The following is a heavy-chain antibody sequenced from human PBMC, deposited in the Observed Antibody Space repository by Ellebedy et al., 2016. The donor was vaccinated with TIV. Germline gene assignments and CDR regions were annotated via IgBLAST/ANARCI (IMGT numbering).Heavy chain of an antibody. Sequence: SVKVSXKASGGTFSSYAISWVRQAPGQGLEWMGGIIPIFGTANYAQKFQGRVTITADESTSTAYMELSSLRSEDTAVYYCASGVVVVTAKSTYYYYYGMDVWGQGTTVTVS. CDR3: ASGVVVVTAKSTYYYYYGMDV. CDR2: IIPIFGTA. V-gene: IGHV1-69*13. D-gene: IGHD2-21*02. J-gene: IGHJ6*02. CDR1: GGTFSSYA.